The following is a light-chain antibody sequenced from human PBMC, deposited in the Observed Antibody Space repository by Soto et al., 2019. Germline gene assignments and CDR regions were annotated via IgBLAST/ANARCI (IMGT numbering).Light chain of an antibody. Sequence: EIQMTQSPSTRSAAVGDRVTITGRASQSISSWLAWYQQKPGKAPKLLIYDASSLESGVPSRFSGSGSGTEFTLTISSLQPDDFATYYCQQYNSYSMTFGQGTKVDI. CDR3: QQYNSYSMT. V-gene: IGKV1-5*01. CDR1: QSISSW. CDR2: DAS. J-gene: IGKJ1*01.